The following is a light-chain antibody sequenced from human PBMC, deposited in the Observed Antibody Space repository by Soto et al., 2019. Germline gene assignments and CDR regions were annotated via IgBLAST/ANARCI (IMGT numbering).Light chain of an antibody. J-gene: IGKJ2*02. CDR1: QSVGKP. Sequence: EIVLTQSPGTLSLSPGERATLSCRASQSVGKPLAWYQQKLGQAPRLLIYDATNRATGIPARFSGSGSGADFTLTSSSVEPEDFAVYYCQQRSTWPPCTFGQGTRLEIK. V-gene: IGKV3-11*01. CDR3: QQRSTWPPCT. CDR2: DAT.